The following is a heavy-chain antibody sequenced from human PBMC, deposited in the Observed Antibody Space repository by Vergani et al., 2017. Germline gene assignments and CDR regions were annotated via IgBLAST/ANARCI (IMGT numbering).Heavy chain of an antibody. CDR1: GGSISRYY. Sequence: QVQLQESGPGLVKPSETLSLTCTVSGGSISRYYWRWSRQPAGKGLELIGRIYTSGSTNYNPSLKSRVTMSVDTSKNQFSLKLSSVTAADTAVYYCARDGSYYYGSGSYRGFDYWGQGTLVTVSS. J-gene: IGHJ4*02. V-gene: IGHV4-4*07. D-gene: IGHD3-10*01. CDR2: IYTSGST. CDR3: ARDGSYYYGSGSYRGFDY.